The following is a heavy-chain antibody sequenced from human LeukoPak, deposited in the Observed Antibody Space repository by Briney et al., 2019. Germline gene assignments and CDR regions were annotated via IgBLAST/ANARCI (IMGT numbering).Heavy chain of an antibody. CDR3: ARGRGGDYGGNSGHFDY. J-gene: IGHJ4*02. V-gene: IGHV3-23*01. D-gene: IGHD4-23*01. CDR2: ISGSGGST. CDR1: GFTFSSYA. Sequence: GGSLRLSCAASGFTFSSYAMSWVRQAPGKGLEWVSAISGSGGSTYYADSVKGRFTISRDNSKNTLYLQMNNLRAEDTAVYYCARGRGGDYGGNSGHFDYWGQGTLVTVSS.